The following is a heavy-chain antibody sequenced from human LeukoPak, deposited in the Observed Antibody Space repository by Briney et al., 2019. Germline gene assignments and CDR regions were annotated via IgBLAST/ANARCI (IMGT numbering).Heavy chain of an antibody. CDR2: INPNSGGT. Sequence: GASVKVSCKASGYTFTGYYMHWVRQAPGQGLEWMGWINPNSGGTNYAQKFQGRVTMTRDTSISTAYMELSRLRSDDTAVYYCAREPPQLWLRGMDYWGQGTLDTVSS. CDR1: GYTFTGYY. D-gene: IGHD5-18*01. CDR3: AREPPQLWLRGMDY. J-gene: IGHJ4*02. V-gene: IGHV1-2*02.